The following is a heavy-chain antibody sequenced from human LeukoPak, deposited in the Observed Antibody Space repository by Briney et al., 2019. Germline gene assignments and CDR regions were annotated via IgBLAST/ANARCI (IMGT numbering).Heavy chain of an antibody. J-gene: IGHJ4*02. CDR3: ARDGPYYYDSSGIFDY. Sequence: PAGSLRLSCAASGFTFSSYARHWVRQAPGKGLEWVAVISYDGSNKYYADSVKGRFTISRDNSKNTLYLQMNSLRAEDTAVYYCARDGPYYYDSSGIFDYWGQGTLVTVSS. CDR1: GFTFSSYA. V-gene: IGHV3-30-3*01. D-gene: IGHD3-22*01. CDR2: ISYDGSNK.